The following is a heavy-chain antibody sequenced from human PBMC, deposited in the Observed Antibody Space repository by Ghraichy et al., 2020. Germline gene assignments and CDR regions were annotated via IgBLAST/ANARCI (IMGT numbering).Heavy chain of an antibody. V-gene: IGHV1-2*02. J-gene: IGHJ6*02. D-gene: IGHD1-1*01. CDR2: INPNSGGT. CDR1: GYTFIDNF. Sequence: ASVKVSCKASGYTFIDNFIHWVRQAPGQGLEWMGWINPNSGGTNYAQEFQGRVTMTRDTSITTAYMELRRLTSDDTAVYYCARALSWNGMDVWGQGTTVTVSS. CDR3: ARALSWNGMDV.